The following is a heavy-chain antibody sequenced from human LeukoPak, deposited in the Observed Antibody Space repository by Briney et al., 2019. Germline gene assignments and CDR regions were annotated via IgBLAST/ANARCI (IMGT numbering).Heavy chain of an antibody. J-gene: IGHJ3*02. Sequence: SETLSLTCAVYGGSFSGYYWSWIRQPPGKGLEWIGEINHSGSTNYNPSLKSRVTISVDTSKNQFSLKLSSVTAADTAVYYCARGSSIAARFSASDIWGQGTMVTVSS. CDR3: ARGSSIAARFSASDI. CDR1: GGSFSGYY. D-gene: IGHD6-6*01. V-gene: IGHV4-34*01. CDR2: INHSGST.